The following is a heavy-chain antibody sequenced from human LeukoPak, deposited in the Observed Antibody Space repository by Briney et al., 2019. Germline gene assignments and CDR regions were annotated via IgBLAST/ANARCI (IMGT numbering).Heavy chain of an antibody. V-gene: IGHV1-69*05. CDR3: AGGRYYYYMDV. CDR2: IIPMFGTT. J-gene: IGHJ6*03. Sequence: SVKVSCKASGGTFGSYAISWVRQAPGQGLEWMGGIIPMFGTTNYAQKFQGRVTITTDESRSTAYMEVSSLTSDDTAVYSCAGGRYYYYMDVWGEGTTVTVSS. CDR1: GGTFGSYA. D-gene: IGHD3-16*01.